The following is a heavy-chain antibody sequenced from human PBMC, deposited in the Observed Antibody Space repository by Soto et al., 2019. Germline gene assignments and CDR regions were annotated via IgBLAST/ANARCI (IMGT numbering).Heavy chain of an antibody. V-gene: IGHV1-8*01. CDR3: ARGFGEYSGHILDY. Sequence: ASVKVSCKASGYTFTTYDINWVRQAIGQGLEWVGWMNLNSGNTAYAQTFQGRVTMTRNTSISTAYMELSSLKSEDTAVYYCARGFGEYSGHILDYWGQGTLVTVSS. J-gene: IGHJ4*02. D-gene: IGHD5-12*01. CDR2: MNLNSGNT. CDR1: GYTFTTYD.